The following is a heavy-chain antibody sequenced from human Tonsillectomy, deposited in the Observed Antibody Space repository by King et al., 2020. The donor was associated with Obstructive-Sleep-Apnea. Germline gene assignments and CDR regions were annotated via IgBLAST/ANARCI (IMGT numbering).Heavy chain of an antibody. CDR2: INSDGSST. Sequence: VQLVESGGGLVQPGGSLRLSCAASGFTFSSYWMRWVRQAPGKGLVWVSRINSDGSSTSYADSVKGRFTISRDNAKNTLYLQMNSLRAEDTAVYYCARDGTDSYTYYYYYGMDVWGQGTTVTVSS. V-gene: IGHV3-74*01. CDR3: ARDGTDSYTYYYYYGMDV. CDR1: GFTFSSYW. J-gene: IGHJ6*02. D-gene: IGHD1-26*01.